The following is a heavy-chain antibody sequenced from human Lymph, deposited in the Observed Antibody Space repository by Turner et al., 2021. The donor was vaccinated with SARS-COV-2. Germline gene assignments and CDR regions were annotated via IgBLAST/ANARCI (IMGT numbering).Heavy chain of an antibody. CDR3: ARTHSGNYLSAFDS. CDR2: VSYDGNNK. J-gene: IGHJ4*02. V-gene: IGHV3-30-3*01. CDR1: GFTFSSYA. D-gene: IGHD1-26*01. Sequence: QVQLVESGGGVVQPGRSLRLSCAASGFTFSSYAMHWVRQAPGKGLECGAVVSYDGNNKYYADSVKGRFTISRDNSKNTLYLQMNSLRTEDTAVYYCARTHSGNYLSAFDSWGQGTLVTVSS.